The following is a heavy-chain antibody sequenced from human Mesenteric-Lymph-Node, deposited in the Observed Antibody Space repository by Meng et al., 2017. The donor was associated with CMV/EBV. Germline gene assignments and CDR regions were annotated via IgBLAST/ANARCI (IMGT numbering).Heavy chain of an antibody. J-gene: IGHJ4*02. CDR2: ISGSSNYI. CDR1: GFTFRSYV. CDR3: ARGGLGILRFLEWVYDY. V-gene: IGHV3-21*04. Sequence: GESLKISCAASGFTFRSYVMNWVRQAPGKGLEWVSSISGSSNYIYYADSVKGRFTISRDSAKNSLYLQMNSLRAEDTALYYCARGGLGILRFLEWVYDYWGQGTLVTVSS. D-gene: IGHD3-3*01.